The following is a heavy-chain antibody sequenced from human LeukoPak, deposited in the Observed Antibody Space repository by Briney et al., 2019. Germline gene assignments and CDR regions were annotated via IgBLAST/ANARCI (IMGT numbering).Heavy chain of an antibody. CDR2: FDPDDGET. CDR3: ARSLPLEWLLNPYYYYYYMDV. V-gene: IGHV1-24*01. CDR1: GYTLTELS. D-gene: IGHD3-3*01. Sequence: ASVKVSCKVSGYTLTELSMHWVRQAPGKGLEWMGGFDPDDGETIYAQKFQGRVTMTEDTSTDTAYMELSSLRSEDTAVYYCARSLPLEWLLNPYYYYYYMDVWGKGTTVTVSS. J-gene: IGHJ6*03.